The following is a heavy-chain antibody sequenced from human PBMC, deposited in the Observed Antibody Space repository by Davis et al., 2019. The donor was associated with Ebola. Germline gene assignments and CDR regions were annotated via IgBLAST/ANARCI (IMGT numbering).Heavy chain of an antibody. V-gene: IGHV3-48*03. Sequence: PGGSLRLSCAASGFTFSSYEMNWVRQAPGKGLEWVSYISSSGSTIYYADSVKGRFTISRDNAKNSLYLQMNSLRAEDTAVYYCARDHRKWNLYCSSTSCYPYYYGMDVWGQGTTVTVSS. CDR1: GFTFSSYE. CDR2: ISSSGSTI. J-gene: IGHJ6*02. D-gene: IGHD2-2*01. CDR3: ARDHRKWNLYCSSTSCYPYYYGMDV.